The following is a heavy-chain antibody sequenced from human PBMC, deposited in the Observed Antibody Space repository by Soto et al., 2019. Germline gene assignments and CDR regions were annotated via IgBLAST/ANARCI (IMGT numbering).Heavy chain of an antibody. CDR3: ASLEYYYDSSGPGN. V-gene: IGHV4-30-4*01. CDR2: IYYSGST. Sequence: PSETLSLTCTVSGGSISGYYWSWIRQPPGKGLEWIGYIYYSGSTYYNPSLKSRVTISVDTSKNQFSLKLSSVTAADTAVYYCASLEYYYDSSGPGNWGQGTLVTVSS. D-gene: IGHD3-22*01. J-gene: IGHJ4*02. CDR1: GGSISGYY.